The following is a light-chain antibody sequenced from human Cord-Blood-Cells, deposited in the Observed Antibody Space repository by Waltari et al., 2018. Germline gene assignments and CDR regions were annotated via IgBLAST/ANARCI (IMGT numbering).Light chain of an antibody. Sequence: HSAPTQPASVSGSPGLSITLSCTGSSRDVGGYNYVSWYQHHPGKAPKLMIYDVSKGPSGVSNRFSGSKSGNTASLTISGRQAEEEADDYCSAYASSSTVFGGGTKLSVL. J-gene: IGLJ3*02. CDR2: DVS. CDR3: SAYASSSTV. V-gene: IGLV2-14*03. CDR1: SRDVGGYNY.